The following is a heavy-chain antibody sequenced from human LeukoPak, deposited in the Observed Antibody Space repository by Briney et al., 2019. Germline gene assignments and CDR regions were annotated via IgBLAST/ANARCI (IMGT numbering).Heavy chain of an antibody. CDR2: ISHTGLT. CDR3: ARTTMVRGTYYMDV. Sequence: SETLSLNCAVYGGSFSDNYWNWIRQTPGKGLEWIGEISHTGLTTYNPSLESRVTISVDTSKNQFSLKLSSVTAADTAVHYCARTTMVRGTYYMDVWGKGTTVTISS. V-gene: IGHV4-34*01. D-gene: IGHD3-10*01. CDR1: GGSFSDNY. J-gene: IGHJ6*03.